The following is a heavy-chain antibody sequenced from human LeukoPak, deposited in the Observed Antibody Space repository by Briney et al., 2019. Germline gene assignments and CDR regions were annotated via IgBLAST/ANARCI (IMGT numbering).Heavy chain of an antibody. CDR2: ISWNSGSI. Sequence: GRSLRLSCAASGFTFDDYAMHWVRQAPGKGLEWVSGISWNSGSIGYADSVKGRFTISRDNAKNSLYLQMSSLRAEDTALYYCARSQWLVSFEDYWGQGTLVTVSS. CDR1: GFTFDDYA. V-gene: IGHV3-9*01. CDR3: ARSQWLVSFEDY. J-gene: IGHJ4*02. D-gene: IGHD6-19*01.